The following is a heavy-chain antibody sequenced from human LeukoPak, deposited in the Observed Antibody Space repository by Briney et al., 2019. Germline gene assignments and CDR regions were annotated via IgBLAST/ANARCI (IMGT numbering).Heavy chain of an antibody. D-gene: IGHD3-22*01. CDR1: GGSFSGYY. Sequence: PSETLSLTCAVYGGSFSGYYWSWIRQPPGKGLEWIGEINHSGSTNYNPSLKSRVTISVDTSKNQFSLKLSSVTAADTAVYYCARGRHYYDSSGLSPWGQGTLVTVSS. V-gene: IGHV4-34*01. CDR2: INHSGST. J-gene: IGHJ5*02. CDR3: ARGRHYYDSSGLSP.